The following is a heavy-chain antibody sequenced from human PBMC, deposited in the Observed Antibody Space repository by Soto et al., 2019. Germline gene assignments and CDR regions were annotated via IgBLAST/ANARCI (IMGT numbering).Heavy chain of an antibody. CDR2: INHSGST. J-gene: IGHJ5*02. CDR1: GGSFSVYY. D-gene: IGHD3-10*01. V-gene: IGHV4-34*01. CDR3: ARKTALWFGELGTYNWFDP. Sequence: SETLSLTCAVYGGSFSVYYWSWIRQPPGKGLEWIGEINHSGSTNYNPSLKSRVTISVDTSKNQFSLKLSSVTAADTAVYYCARKTALWFGELGTYNWFDPWGQGTQVTVSS.